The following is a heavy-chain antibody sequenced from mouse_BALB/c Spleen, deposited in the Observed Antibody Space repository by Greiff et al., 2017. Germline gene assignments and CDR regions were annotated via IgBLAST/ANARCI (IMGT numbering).Heavy chain of an antibody. CDR3: ARLTIHYYGYDAMDY. CDR2: ISSGSSTI. J-gene: IGHJ4*01. D-gene: IGHD1-2*01. Sequence: EVKLMESGGGLVQPGGSRKLSCAASGFTFSSFGMHWVRQAPEKGLEWVAYISSGSSTIYYADTVKGRFTISRDNPKNTLFLQMTSLRSEDTAMYYCARLTIHYYGYDAMDYWGQGTSVTVSS. CDR1: GFTFSSFG. V-gene: IGHV5-17*02.